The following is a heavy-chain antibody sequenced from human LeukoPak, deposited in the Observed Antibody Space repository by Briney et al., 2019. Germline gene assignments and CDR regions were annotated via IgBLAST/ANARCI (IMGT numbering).Heavy chain of an antibody. V-gene: IGHV4-61*09. CDR3: ARDLSSYGGFDP. Sequence: SETLSLTCTVSGDSMNSGSYFWNWIRQPAGKGLEFIGHIYSSGSTHYNPSLKSRVTISVDTSKNQISLKLSSVTAADTAVYYCARDLSSYGGFDPWGQGTLVTVSS. J-gene: IGHJ5*02. D-gene: IGHD4-17*01. CDR2: IYSSGST. CDR1: GDSMNSGSYF.